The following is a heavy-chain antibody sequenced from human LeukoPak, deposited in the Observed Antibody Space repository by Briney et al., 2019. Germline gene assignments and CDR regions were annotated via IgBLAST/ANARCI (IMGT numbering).Heavy chain of an antibody. Sequence: GGSLRLSCAASGFTFSSFALSWVRQAPGKGLEWVSSISGSGDSTYYMESVKGRFTISRDNSENTLYLQMNSLRADDTAVYYCARNGRYSYGPPVDYWGQGTLVTVSS. D-gene: IGHD5-18*01. CDR3: ARNGRYSYGPPVDY. J-gene: IGHJ4*02. V-gene: IGHV3-23*01. CDR2: ISGSGDST. CDR1: GFTFSSFA.